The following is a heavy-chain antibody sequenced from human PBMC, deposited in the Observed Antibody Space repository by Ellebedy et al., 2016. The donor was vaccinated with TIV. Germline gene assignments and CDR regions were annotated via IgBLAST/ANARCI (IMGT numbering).Heavy chain of an antibody. Sequence: AASVKVSCKASGYSFNHYYINWVRQAPGQGLEWMGWINPDRGDTKYSQKFEGKVTMTSDTSTTTAYMELTRLRSDDTALYYCARIMRSLATVPPDYWGQGTLVTVSS. V-gene: IGHV1-2*02. J-gene: IGHJ4*02. CDR3: ARIMRSLATVPPDY. D-gene: IGHD1-26*01. CDR2: INPDRGDT. CDR1: GYSFNHYY.